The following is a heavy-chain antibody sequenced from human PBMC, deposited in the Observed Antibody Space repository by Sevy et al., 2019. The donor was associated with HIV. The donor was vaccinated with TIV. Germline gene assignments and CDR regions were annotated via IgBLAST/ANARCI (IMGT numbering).Heavy chain of an antibody. CDR2: ISSSGSTI. D-gene: IGHD2-15*01. J-gene: IGHJ6*02. CDR3: ARAWGCSGGCFYSPYYYYGMDF. Sequence: GGSLRLSCAASGFTFSDYYMTWIRQAPGKGLEWVSYISSSGSTIYYADSVKGRFTISRDNAKNSLYLQMNSLRAEDTVVYYCARAWGCSGGCFYSPYYYYGMDFWGQGTMVTVSS. CDR1: GFTFSDYY. V-gene: IGHV3-11*04.